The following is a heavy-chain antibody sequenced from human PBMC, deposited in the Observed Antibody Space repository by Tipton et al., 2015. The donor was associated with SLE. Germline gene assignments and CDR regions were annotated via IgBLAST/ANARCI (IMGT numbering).Heavy chain of an antibody. CDR2: IYPGVSDT. V-gene: IGHV5-51*03. CDR1: GYTFTSYW. D-gene: IGHD2/OR15-2a*01. J-gene: IGHJ4*02. Sequence: VQLVQSGAEVKKPGESLKISCKGSGYTFTSYWIAWVRQMPGKGLEWMGIIYPGVSDTRYSPSFQGQVTISADKSISTAYLQWSSLKASDTAIYYCATRPIESLSSHFDYWGQGTLVTVPS. CDR3: ATRPIESLSSHFDY.